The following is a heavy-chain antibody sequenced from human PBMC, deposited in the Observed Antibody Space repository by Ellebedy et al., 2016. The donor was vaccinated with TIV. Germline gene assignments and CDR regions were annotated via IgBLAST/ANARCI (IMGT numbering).Heavy chain of an antibody. Sequence: GESLKISCAASGFTFSSYWMHWVRQAPGKGLVWVSRLSPDGSSTTYADSVKGRFTISRDNAKNSLYLQMNSLRAEDTAVYYCARVYDSIDYWGQGTLVTVSS. J-gene: IGHJ4*02. D-gene: IGHD3-22*01. CDR1: GFTFSSYW. V-gene: IGHV3-74*01. CDR3: ARVYDSIDY. CDR2: LSPDGSST.